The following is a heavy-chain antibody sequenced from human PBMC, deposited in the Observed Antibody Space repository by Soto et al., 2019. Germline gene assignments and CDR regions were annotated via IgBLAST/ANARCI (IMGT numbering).Heavy chain of an antibody. D-gene: IGHD1-7*01. J-gene: IGHJ6*02. V-gene: IGHV3-30*18. CDR3: AKDRLELRRLGMDV. CDR2: ISYDGSNK. Sequence: GGSLRLSCAASGFTFSSYGMHWVRQAPGKGLEWVAVISYDGSNKYYADSVKGRFTISRDNSKNTLYLQMNSLRAEDTAVYYCAKDRLELRRLGMDVWGQGTTVTVSS. CDR1: GFTFSSYG.